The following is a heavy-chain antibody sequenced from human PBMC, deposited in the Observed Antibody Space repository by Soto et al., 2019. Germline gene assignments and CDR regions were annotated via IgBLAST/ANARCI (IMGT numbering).Heavy chain of an antibody. CDR3: AESGSFWSGYFDYGMDV. CDR2: INPNSGGT. V-gene: IGHV1-2*02. Sequence: ASVKVSCKASGYTFTGYYMHWVRQGPGQGLEWMGWINPNSGGTNYAQKFQGRVTMTRDTSISTAYMELSRLRSDDTAVYYCAESGSFWSGYFDYGMDVWGQGTTVTVSS. CDR1: GYTFTGYY. D-gene: IGHD3-3*01. J-gene: IGHJ6*02.